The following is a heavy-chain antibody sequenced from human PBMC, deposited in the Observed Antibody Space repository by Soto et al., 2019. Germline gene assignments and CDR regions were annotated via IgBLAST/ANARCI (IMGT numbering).Heavy chain of an antibody. J-gene: IGHJ6*02. CDR2: VNAGNGNT. Sequence: QVQLVQSGTEVKKPGASVKVSCKASGNTFTDYAMHWVRQAPGQRLEWMGWVNAGNGNTKYSQNFQGRVTITRDTSATTAYMELSSLRSEDTAVYFCARAGSSTWYYYGLDVWGQGTTVTVSS. D-gene: IGHD6-13*01. CDR1: GNTFTDYA. V-gene: IGHV1-3*01. CDR3: ARAGSSTWYYYGLDV.